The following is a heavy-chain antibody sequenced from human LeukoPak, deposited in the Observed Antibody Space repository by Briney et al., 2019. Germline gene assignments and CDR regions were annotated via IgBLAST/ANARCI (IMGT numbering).Heavy chain of an antibody. CDR1: GGSISSYY. J-gene: IGHJ5*02. Sequence: PSETLSLTCTVSGGSISSYYWSWIRQPPGKGLEWIGEINHSGSTKYNPSLKSRVTKSVDTSKNQFSLKLSSVTAADTAVYYCARANGRSPFDPWGQGTLVTVSS. CDR2: INHSGST. CDR3: ARANGRSPFDP. V-gene: IGHV4-34*01.